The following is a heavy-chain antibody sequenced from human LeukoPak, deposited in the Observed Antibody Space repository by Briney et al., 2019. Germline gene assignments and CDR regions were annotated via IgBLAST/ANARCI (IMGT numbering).Heavy chain of an antibody. J-gene: IGHJ5*02. Sequence: SETLSLTCTVSGGSISSHYWSWIRQPPGKGLEWIGYIYYSGSTNYNPSLKSRVTISVDTSKNQFSLKLSSVTAADTAVYYCARAAVEDWFDPWGQGTPVTVSS. V-gene: IGHV4-59*11. CDR3: ARAAVEDWFDP. CDR2: IYYSGST. CDR1: GGSISSHY. D-gene: IGHD5-24*01.